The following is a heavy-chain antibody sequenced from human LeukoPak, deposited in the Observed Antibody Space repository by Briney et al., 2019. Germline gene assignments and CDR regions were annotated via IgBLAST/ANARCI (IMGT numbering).Heavy chain of an antibody. CDR2: INPNSGGT. V-gene: IGHV1-2*06. J-gene: IGHJ4*02. Sequence: GASGKVSCKASGYTFTGYYMHWVRQAPGQGLEWMGRINPNSGGTNYAQKFQGRVTMTRDTSISTAYMELSRLRSDDTAVYYCARSSRRAAAGTFFDYWGQGTLVTVSS. D-gene: IGHD6-13*01. CDR3: ARSSRRAAAGTFFDY. CDR1: GYTFTGYY.